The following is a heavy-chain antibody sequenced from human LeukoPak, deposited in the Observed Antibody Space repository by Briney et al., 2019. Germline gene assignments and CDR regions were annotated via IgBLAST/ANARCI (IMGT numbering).Heavy chain of an antibody. Sequence: SETLSLTCTVSGGSISSSSYYWGWIRQPPGKGLEWIGSIYFSGSTYYNPSLKSRVTISVDTSKNQFSLKLSSVTAADTAVYYCAREYGYEDYWGQGTLVTVSS. CDR1: GGSISSSSYY. D-gene: IGHD3-3*01. V-gene: IGHV4-39*07. J-gene: IGHJ4*02. CDR2: IYFSGST. CDR3: AREYGYEDY.